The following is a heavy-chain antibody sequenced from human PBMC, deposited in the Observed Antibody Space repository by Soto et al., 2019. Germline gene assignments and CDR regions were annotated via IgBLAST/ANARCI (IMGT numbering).Heavy chain of an antibody. CDR2: IYYSGST. CDR1: GGSISSYY. Sequence: PSETLYLTCTVSGGSISSYYWSWIRQPPGKGLEWIGYIYYSGSTNYNPSLKSRVTISVDTSKNQFSLKLSSVTAADTAVYYCARRYGPGFDYWGQGTLVTVS. D-gene: IGHD4-17*01. V-gene: IGHV4-59*08. J-gene: IGHJ4*02. CDR3: ARRYGPGFDY.